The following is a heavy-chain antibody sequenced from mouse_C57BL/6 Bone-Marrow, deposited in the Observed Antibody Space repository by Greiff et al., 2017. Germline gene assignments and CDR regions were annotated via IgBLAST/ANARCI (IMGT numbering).Heavy chain of an antibody. CDR2: IYPGSGST. CDR1: GYTFTSYW. Sequence: VQLQQPGAELVKPGASVKMSCKASGYTFTSYWITWVKQRPGQGLEWIGDIYPGSGSTNYNEKFKSKATLTVDTSSSTAYMQLSSLTSEDSAVYYCARWSNYFAWFAYWGQVTLVTVSA. D-gene: IGHD2-5*01. CDR3: ARWSNYFAWFAY. J-gene: IGHJ3*01. V-gene: IGHV1-55*01.